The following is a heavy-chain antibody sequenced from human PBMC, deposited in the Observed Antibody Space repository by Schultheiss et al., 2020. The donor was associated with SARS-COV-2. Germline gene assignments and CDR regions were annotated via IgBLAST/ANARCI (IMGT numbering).Heavy chain of an antibody. CDR2: ISWNSGSI. Sequence: GGSLRLSCAASGFTFDDYAMHWVRQAPGKGLEWVSGISWNSGSIGYADSVKGRFTISRDNAKNSLYLQMNSLRAEDMALYYCAKDIGGGYYGSGSSLYYYYGMDVWGQGTTVTVSS. CDR3: AKDIGGGYYGSGSSLYYYYGMDV. D-gene: IGHD3-10*01. J-gene: IGHJ6*02. V-gene: IGHV3-9*03. CDR1: GFTFDDYA.